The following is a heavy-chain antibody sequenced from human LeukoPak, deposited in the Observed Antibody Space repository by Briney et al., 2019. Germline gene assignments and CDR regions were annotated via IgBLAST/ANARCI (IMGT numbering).Heavy chain of an antibody. CDR3: ARRRYCNSRSCYGGVDGFDI. Sequence: GESLKISCKASGYSFTTYWIAWVRQMPGEGLEWMGIIYPGDSDTRYRPSFQGQVTISADKAISTAYLQWSSLKASDPAMYYCARRRYCNSRSCYGGVDGFDIWGQGTMVTVSS. J-gene: IGHJ3*02. CDR1: GYSFTTYW. V-gene: IGHV5-51*01. CDR2: IYPGDSDT. D-gene: IGHD2-2*01.